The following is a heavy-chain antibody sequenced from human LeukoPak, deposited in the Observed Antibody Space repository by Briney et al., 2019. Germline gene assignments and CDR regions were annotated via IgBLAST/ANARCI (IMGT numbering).Heavy chain of an antibody. J-gene: IGHJ6*02. D-gene: IGHD2-15*01. CDR2: IYSGGST. CDR3: ARDLWCSGGSCYGMDV. Sequence: PGGSLRLSCAASGFTVSSNYMSWVRQAPGKGLEWVSVIYSGGSTYYADSVKGRFTISRDNSKNTLYLQMNSLGAEDTAVYYCARDLWCSGGSCYGMDVWGQGTTVTVSS. CDR1: GFTVSSNY. V-gene: IGHV3-66*01.